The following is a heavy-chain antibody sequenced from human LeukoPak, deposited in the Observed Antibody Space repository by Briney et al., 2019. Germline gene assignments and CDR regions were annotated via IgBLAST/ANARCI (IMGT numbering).Heavy chain of an antibody. J-gene: IGHJ4*02. CDR2: ISYDGSNK. D-gene: IGHD6-13*01. CDR3: ARDSGYSSSWDLGY. Sequence: GGSLRLSCAASGFTFSSYAMHWVRQAPGKGLEWVAVISYDGSNKHYADSVKGRFTISRDNSKNTLYLQMNSLRAEDTAVYYCARDSGYSSSWDLGYWGQGTLVTVSS. CDR1: GFTFSSYA. V-gene: IGHV3-30-3*01.